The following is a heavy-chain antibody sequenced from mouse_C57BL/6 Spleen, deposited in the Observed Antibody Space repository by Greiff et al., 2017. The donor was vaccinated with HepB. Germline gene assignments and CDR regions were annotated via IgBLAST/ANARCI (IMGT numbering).Heavy chain of an antibody. V-gene: IGHV5-17*01. CDR2: ISSGSSTI. CDR3: ARPSNFYAMDY. CDR1: GFTFSDYG. Sequence: EVQLVESGGGLVKPGGSLKLSCAASGFTFSDYGMHWVRQAPEKGLEWVAYISSGSSTIYYADTVKGRFTISRDNAKNTLFLQMTSQRSEDTAMYYCARPSNFYAMDYWGQGTSVTVSS. J-gene: IGHJ4*01. D-gene: IGHD2-5*01.